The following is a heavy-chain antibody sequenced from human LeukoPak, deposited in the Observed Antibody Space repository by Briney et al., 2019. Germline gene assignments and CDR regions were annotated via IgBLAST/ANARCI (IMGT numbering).Heavy chain of an antibody. CDR3: ARRRNYDAFDP. J-gene: IGHJ5*02. D-gene: IGHD3-22*01. V-gene: IGHV3-74*01. CDR1: GFTFSSYG. Sequence: GGSLRLSCAASGFTFSSYGMHWVRQAPGKGLVWVSRINSDGSSTSYADSVKGRFTISRDNAKNTLYLQMNSLRAEDTAVYYCARRRNYDAFDPWGQGTLVTVSS. CDR2: INSDGSST.